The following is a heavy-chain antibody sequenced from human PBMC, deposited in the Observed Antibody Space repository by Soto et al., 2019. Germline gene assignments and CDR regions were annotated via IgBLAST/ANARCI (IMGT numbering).Heavy chain of an antibody. CDR1: GCCITSGCYY. CDR2: IYYSGTT. J-gene: IGHJ4*02. Sequence: TLSLTCTFSGCCITSGCYYWSWIRQHPGKGLEWIGYIYYSGTTYSNPSLKSRVTISADTSKNQFSLRLTSVTAADTAVYFCARATPAGSADFWGQGILVNVSS. CDR3: ARATPAGSADF. D-gene: IGHD2-2*01. V-gene: IGHV4-31*03.